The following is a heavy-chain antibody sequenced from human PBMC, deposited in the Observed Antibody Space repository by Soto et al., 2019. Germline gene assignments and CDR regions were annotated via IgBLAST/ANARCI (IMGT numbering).Heavy chain of an antibody. CDR1: GGSISSSSYY. J-gene: IGHJ1*01. D-gene: IGHD6-25*01. CDR3: ARTLRGRIFQH. V-gene: IGHV4-39*01. Sequence: QLQLQESGPGLVKPSETLSLTCTVSGGSISSSSYYWGWIRQPPGKGLEWIGSIYYSGSTYYNPSLKSRVTISVDTSKNQFSLKLSSVTAADTAVYYCARTLRGRIFQHWGQGTLVTVSS. CDR2: IYYSGST.